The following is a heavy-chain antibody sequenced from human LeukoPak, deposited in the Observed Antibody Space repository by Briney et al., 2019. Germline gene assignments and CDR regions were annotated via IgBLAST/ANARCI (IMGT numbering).Heavy chain of an antibody. CDR3: ARDPQAWEVPLDA. Sequence: GGSLRLSCAASGFTFSSYWMSWVRQAPGKGLEWVANIKQDGSEKYYVDSVKGRFTISRDNAKNSLFLQMNSLSAEDTAVYYCARDPQAWEVPLDAWGQGTLVTVSS. V-gene: IGHV3-7*03. CDR2: IKQDGSEK. CDR1: GFTFSSYW. D-gene: IGHD2/OR15-2a*01. J-gene: IGHJ5*02.